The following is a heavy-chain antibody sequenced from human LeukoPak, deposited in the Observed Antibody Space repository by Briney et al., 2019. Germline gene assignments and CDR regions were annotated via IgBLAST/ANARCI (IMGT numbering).Heavy chain of an antibody. V-gene: IGHV4-4*07. CDR2: IYTSGST. Sequence: SETLSLTCTVSGGSISSYYWSWIRQPAGKGLEWIGRIYTSGSTNYNPSLKSRVAMSVDTSKNQFSLKLSSVTAADTAVYYCAVQQLDYYYYYYMDVWGKGTTVTVSS. D-gene: IGHD6-13*01. J-gene: IGHJ6*03. CDR3: AVQQLDYYYYYYMDV. CDR1: GGSISSYY.